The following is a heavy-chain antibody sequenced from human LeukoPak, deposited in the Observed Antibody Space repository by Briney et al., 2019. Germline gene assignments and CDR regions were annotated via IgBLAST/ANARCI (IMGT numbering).Heavy chain of an antibody. CDR1: GFTFSRYW. J-gene: IGHJ6*02. V-gene: IGHV3-7*03. CDR3: ARTLRFFRFLDV. CDR2: MNQDGSEI. D-gene: IGHD3-3*01. Sequence: GGSLRLSCVGSGFTFSRYWLNWVRQAPGKGLEWVANMNQDGSEIYYLDSVKGRFTISRDNAKNSLYLQMNSLRAEDTAVYYCARTLRFFRFLDVWGQGTTVTVSS.